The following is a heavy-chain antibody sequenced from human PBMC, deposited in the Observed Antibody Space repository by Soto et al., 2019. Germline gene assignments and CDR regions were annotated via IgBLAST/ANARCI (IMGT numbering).Heavy chain of an antibody. CDR3: ARECRYYDFWSGYRNWFDP. CDR2: INHSGST. Sequence: PSETLSLTCAVYGGSFSGYYWSWIRQPPGKGLEWIGEINHSGSTNYNPSLKSRVTISVDTSKNQFSLKLSSVTAADTAVYYCARECRYYDFWSGYRNWFDPWGQGTLVPVSS. CDR1: GGSFSGYY. D-gene: IGHD3-3*01. V-gene: IGHV4-34*01. J-gene: IGHJ5*02.